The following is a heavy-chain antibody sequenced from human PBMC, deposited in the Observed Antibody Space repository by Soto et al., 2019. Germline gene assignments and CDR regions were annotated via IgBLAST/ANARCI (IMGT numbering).Heavy chain of an antibody. CDR2: IYYSGST. Sequence: QVQLQESGPGLVKPSQTLSLTCTVSGGSISSGDYYWSWIRQPPGKGLEWIGYIYYSGSTYYNPSLQGRVTISVDPSKNQSSLKLSSVTAADTAVYYCARARGARYFDYWGQGTLVTVSS. CDR1: GGSISSGDYY. CDR3: ARARGARYFDY. D-gene: IGHD2-15*01. J-gene: IGHJ4*02. V-gene: IGHV4-30-4*01.